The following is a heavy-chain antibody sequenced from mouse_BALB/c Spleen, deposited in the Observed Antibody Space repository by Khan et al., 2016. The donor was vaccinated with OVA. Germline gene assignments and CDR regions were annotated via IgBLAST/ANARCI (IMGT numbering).Heavy chain of an antibody. CDR1: GYTFTSYW. CDR3: ARGYFGNYEFAY. D-gene: IGHD2-1*01. J-gene: IGHJ3*01. CDR2: IFPVTGTT. V-gene: IGHV1S132*01. Sequence: VQLQESGAELVKPGASVKLSCKTSGYTFTSYWIQWVKQRPGQGLGWIGQIFPVTGTTYYNENFEGKATLTIDTSSTTAYMQLSSLTSEDSAVYFCARGYFGNYEFAYWGQGTLVTVSA.